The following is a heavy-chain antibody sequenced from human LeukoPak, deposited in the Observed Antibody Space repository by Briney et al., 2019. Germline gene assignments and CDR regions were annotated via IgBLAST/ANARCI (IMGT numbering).Heavy chain of an antibody. D-gene: IGHD2-2*01. CDR1: GYTFTSYG. V-gene: IGHV1-18*01. J-gene: IGHJ1*01. Sequence: ASVKVSCKASGYTFTSYGISWVRQAPGQGLEWMGWISAYNGNTNYAQKLQGRVTMTTDTSTSTAYMELRSLRSDDTAVYYCARWAPLKYCSSTSCYAEYFQHWGQGTLSPSPQ. CDR3: ARWAPLKYCSSTSCYAEYFQH. CDR2: ISAYNGNT.